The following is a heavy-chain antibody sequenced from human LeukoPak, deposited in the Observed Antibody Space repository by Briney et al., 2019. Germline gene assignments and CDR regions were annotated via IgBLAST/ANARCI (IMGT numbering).Heavy chain of an antibody. CDR2: IYYGGST. J-gene: IGHJ4*02. V-gene: IGHV4-59*01. CDR3: ARSVQRGYSYGLFPYYFDY. CDR1: GGSISSYY. Sequence: SETLSLTCTVSGGSISSYYWSWIRQPPGKGLEWIGYIYYGGSTNYNPSLKSRVTISVDTSKNQFSLKLSSVTAADTAVYYCARSVQRGYSYGLFPYYFDYWGQGTLVTVSS. D-gene: IGHD5-18*01.